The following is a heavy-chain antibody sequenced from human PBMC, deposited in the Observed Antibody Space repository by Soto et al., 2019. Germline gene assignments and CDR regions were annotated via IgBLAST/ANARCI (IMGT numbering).Heavy chain of an antibody. V-gene: IGHV3-23*01. CDR3: ARVVGGPRGDY. Sequence: GGSLRLSCASSGFSFRMYAMRWVRQAPGKGLEWVSAISGSGGGTYYADSVRGRFTISRDNSKNTLYLQMNSLRAEDTAVYYCARVVGGPRGDYWGQGTLVTVS. J-gene: IGHJ4*02. CDR2: ISGSGGGT. CDR1: GFSFRMYA. D-gene: IGHD3-16*01.